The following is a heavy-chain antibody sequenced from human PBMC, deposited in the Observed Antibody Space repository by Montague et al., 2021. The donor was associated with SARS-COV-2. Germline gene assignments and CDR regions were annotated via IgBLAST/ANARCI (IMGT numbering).Heavy chain of an antibody. CDR2: TYYRSKWYN. CDR3: ARAYCGGDCYFYWYFDL. J-gene: IGHJ2*01. CDR1: GDSVSSHIAT. D-gene: IGHD2-21*02. V-gene: IGHV6-1*01. Sequence: CAISGDSVSSHIATWNWIRQSPSRGLEWLGRTYYRSKWYNDYPVSVKSRVNINPDTSNNRNSLQLNSVTPEDTAVYYCARAYCGGDCYFYWYFDLWGRGTLVTVSS.